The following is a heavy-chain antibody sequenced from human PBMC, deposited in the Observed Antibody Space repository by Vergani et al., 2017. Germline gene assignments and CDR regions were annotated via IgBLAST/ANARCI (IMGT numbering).Heavy chain of an antibody. V-gene: IGHV3-9*01. D-gene: IGHD6-13*01. CDR1: GFTFDDYA. CDR3: AREGIAAAGTVDY. CDR2: ISWNSGSI. Sequence: EVQLVESGGGLVQPGRSLRLSCAASGFTFDDYAMHWVRPAPGKGLEWVSGISWNSGSIGYADSVKGRFTISRDNSKNTLYLQMNSLRAEDTAVYYCAREGIAAAGTVDYWGQGTLVTVSS. J-gene: IGHJ4*02.